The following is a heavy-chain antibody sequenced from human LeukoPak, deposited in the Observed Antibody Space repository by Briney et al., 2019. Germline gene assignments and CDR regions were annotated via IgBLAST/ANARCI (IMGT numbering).Heavy chain of an antibody. CDR2: INHSGST. D-gene: IGHD3-22*01. Sequence: SETLSLTCAVYGGSFSGYYWSWIRQPPGKGLEWIGEINHSGSTNYSPSLKSRVTISVDTSKNQFSLKLSSVTAADTAVYYCARAVIYYDSSGYVYWGQGTLVTVSS. J-gene: IGHJ4*02. V-gene: IGHV4-34*01. CDR1: GGSFSGYY. CDR3: ARAVIYYDSSGYVY.